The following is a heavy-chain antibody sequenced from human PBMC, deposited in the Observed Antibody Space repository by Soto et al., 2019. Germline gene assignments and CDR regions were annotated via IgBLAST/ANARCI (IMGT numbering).Heavy chain of an antibody. CDR1: GASLTSGGYY. J-gene: IGHJ4*02. CDR3: GSGRLWFRDVWYFDF. CDR2: ISSSGNT. Sequence: QVQLQESGPGLVKSSQTLSLTCTVSGASLTSGGYYWNWIRQRPGKGLEWVGYISSSGNTYYNPSLKTRVTISVDTSKNQFSLKLTSVTAADTAVYYGGSGRLWFRDVWYFDFWGQGSLVTVSS. V-gene: IGHV4-31*03. D-gene: IGHD3-10*01.